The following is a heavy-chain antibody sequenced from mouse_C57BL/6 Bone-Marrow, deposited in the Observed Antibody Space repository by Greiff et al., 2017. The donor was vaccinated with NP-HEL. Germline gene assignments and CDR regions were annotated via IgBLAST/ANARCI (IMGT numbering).Heavy chain of an antibody. CDR1: GFNIKDDY. CDR3: TTDHDYDFPFAY. J-gene: IGHJ3*01. D-gene: IGHD2-4*01. CDR2: IDPENGDT. V-gene: IGHV14-4*01. Sequence: VQLQQSGAELVRPGASVKLSCTASGFNIKDDYMHWVKQRPEQGLEWIGWIDPENGDTEYASKFQGKATITADTSSNTAYLQLSSLTSEDTAVYYCTTDHDYDFPFAYWGQGTLVTVSA.